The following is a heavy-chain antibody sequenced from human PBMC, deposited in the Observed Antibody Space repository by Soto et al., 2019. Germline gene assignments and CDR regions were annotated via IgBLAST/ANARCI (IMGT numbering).Heavy chain of an antibody. CDR1: GGSFSDYY. J-gene: IGHJ5*02. V-gene: IGHV4-34*01. CDR3: ARDPNWFDP. CDR2: INHSGST. Sequence: QVQLQQWGAGLLKPSETLSLTCAVYGGSFSDYYWSWIRQPPGKGLEWIGEINHSGSTNYNPSLKSRITRSVDTSQNQFSLKLSSVTAADTAVYYCARDPNWFDPWGQGTLVTVSS.